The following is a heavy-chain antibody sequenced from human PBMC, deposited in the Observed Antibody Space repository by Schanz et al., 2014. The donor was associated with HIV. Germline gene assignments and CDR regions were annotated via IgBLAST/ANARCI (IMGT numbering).Heavy chain of an antibody. V-gene: IGHV3-23*01. CDR3: AKDGSWEAFDGFDI. D-gene: IGHD1-26*01. CDR2: IGSGGGRT. CDR1: GFMFSSYG. Sequence: EVQLLESGGGFIQPGGSLRVSCAASGFMFSSYGMSWVRQAPGKGLEWVSLIGSGGGRTYYADSVKGRFTISRDNSKNTLYLQMNSLRAEDTAVYYCAKDGSWEAFDGFDIWGQGTVVTVSS. J-gene: IGHJ3*02.